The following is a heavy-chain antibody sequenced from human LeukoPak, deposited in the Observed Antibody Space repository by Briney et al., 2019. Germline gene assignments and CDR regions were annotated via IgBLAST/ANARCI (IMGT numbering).Heavy chain of an antibody. CDR3: ARDRGGSYLERDAFDI. Sequence: ASVKVSCKPSGFTFTDEYIHWVRQAPGPGLEWMGWINPYSGAINYAQKFQGRVTLTRDTSISTAYMELSRLRSDDTAVYYCARDRGGSYLERDAFDIWGQGTMVTVSS. V-gene: IGHV1-2*02. J-gene: IGHJ3*02. CDR2: INPYSGAI. CDR1: GFTFTDEY. D-gene: IGHD1-1*01.